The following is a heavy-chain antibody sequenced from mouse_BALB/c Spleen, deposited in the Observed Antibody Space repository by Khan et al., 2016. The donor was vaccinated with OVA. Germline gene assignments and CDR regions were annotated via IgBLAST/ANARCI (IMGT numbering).Heavy chain of an antibody. CDR3: ATSYFYGYYFDY. J-gene: IGHJ2*01. V-gene: IGHV5-17*02. CDR2: ISGDSNTV. Sequence: EVELVESGGGLVQPGGSRKLSCAASGFTFNSYGMHWVRQAPEKGLEWVAYISGDSNTVYYTDTVKGRFTISRDNPKNTLFLQMTSLMSDDPAMYYCATSYFYGYYFDYWGPGTTLTVS. CDR1: GFTFNSYG. D-gene: IGHD1-1*01.